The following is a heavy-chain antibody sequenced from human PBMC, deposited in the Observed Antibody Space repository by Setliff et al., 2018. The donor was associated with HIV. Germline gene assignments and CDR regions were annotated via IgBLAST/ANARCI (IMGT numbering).Heavy chain of an antibody. CDR1: GLIFSSYW. CDR2: IKQDGSEK. Sequence: LRLSCAASGLIFSSYWMSWVRQAPGKGLEWVANIKQDGSEKYYVDSVKGRFTISRDNAKNSLYLQMNSLRAEDTAVYYCTRDLNWAFDYWGQGILVTVSS. V-gene: IGHV3-7*03. CDR3: TRDLNWAFDY. J-gene: IGHJ4*02. D-gene: IGHD1-1*01.